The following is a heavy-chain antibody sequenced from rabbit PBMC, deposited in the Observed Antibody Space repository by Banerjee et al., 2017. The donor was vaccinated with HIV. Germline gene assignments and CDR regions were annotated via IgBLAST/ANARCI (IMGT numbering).Heavy chain of an antibody. V-gene: IGHV1S40*01. CDR3: ARDAAYPGGYIFNL. CDR2: IDASSGGGP. J-gene: IGHJ4*01. D-gene: IGHD7-1*01. Sequence: QSLEESGGDLVKPGASLTLTCTASGFSFSSNYYMCWVRQAPGKGLEWIACIDASSGGGPVYATWAKGRFTISKTSSTTVTLQMTSLTAADTATNFCARDAAYPGGYIFNLWGQGTLVTVS. CDR1: GFSFSSNYY.